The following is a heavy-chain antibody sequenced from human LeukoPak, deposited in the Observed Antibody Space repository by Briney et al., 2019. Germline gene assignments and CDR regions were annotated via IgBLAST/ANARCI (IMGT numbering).Heavy chain of an antibody. CDR1: GFTFGSYA. CDR3: AKDQGYSSGWYYFDY. J-gene: IGHJ4*02. Sequence: GESLKISCAASGFTFGSYAMTWVRQAPGKGLEWVSAMISSGSTFYADSVKGRFTISRDNSKNTLYLQMNSLRAEDTAVYYCAKDQGYSSGWYYFDYWGQGTLVTVSS. CDR2: MISSGST. V-gene: IGHV3-23*01. D-gene: IGHD6-19*01.